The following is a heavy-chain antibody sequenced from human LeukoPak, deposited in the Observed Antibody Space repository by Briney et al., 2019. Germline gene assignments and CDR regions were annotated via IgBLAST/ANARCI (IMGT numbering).Heavy chain of an antibody. CDR3: AELGITMIGGV. Sequence: GGTLRLSCAASGFTFSTYGMSWVRQAPGKGLEWVSVITGSGGSTYYADSVKGRFTISRDNAKNSLYLQMNSLRAEDTAVYYCAELGITMIGGVWGKGTTVIISS. CDR1: GFTFSTYG. CDR2: ITGSGGST. V-gene: IGHV3-23*01. J-gene: IGHJ6*04. D-gene: IGHD3-10*02.